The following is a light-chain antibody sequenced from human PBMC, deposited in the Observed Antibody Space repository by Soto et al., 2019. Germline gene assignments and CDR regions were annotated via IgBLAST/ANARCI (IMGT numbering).Light chain of an antibody. V-gene: IGLV4-69*01. CDR3: QTWGTGTIV. CDR2: LNSDGSH. CDR1: SGHSIYA. Sequence: QPVLTQSPSASASLGAAVKLTCTLSSGHSIYAIAWHQQQPEKGPRYLMKLNSDGSHSKGDGIPDRFSGSSSGAERYLTISSLQSEDEADYYCQTWGTGTIVFGGGTQLTVL. J-gene: IGLJ2*01.